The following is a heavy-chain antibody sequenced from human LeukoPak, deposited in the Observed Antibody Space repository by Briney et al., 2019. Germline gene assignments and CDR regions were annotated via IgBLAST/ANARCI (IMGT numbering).Heavy chain of an antibody. J-gene: IGHJ6*02. Sequence: GASVKVSCKASGYTFTSYDINWVRQATGQGLEWMGWMNPNSANTGYAQKFQGRVTMTRNTSISTAYMELSSLRSEDTAVYYCARVKVMTIFGVVIPLNYGMDVWGQGTTVTVSS. V-gene: IGHV1-8*01. CDR2: MNPNSANT. CDR3: ARVKVMTIFGVVIPLNYGMDV. D-gene: IGHD3-3*01. CDR1: GYTFTSYD.